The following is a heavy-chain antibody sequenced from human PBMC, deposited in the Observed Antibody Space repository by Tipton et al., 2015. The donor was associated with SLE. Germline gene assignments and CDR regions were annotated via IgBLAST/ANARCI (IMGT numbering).Heavy chain of an antibody. V-gene: IGHV4-59*08. CDR2: IYYSGST. Sequence: GLVKPSETLSLTCTVSGGSISSHYWSWIRQPPGKGLEWIGYIYYSGSTNYNPSLKSRVTISVDTSKNQFSLKLSSVTAADTAVYYCARHGSGKTWFDPWGQGTLVTVSS. CDR3: ARHGSGKTWFDP. J-gene: IGHJ5*02. CDR1: GGSISSHY. D-gene: IGHD4-23*01.